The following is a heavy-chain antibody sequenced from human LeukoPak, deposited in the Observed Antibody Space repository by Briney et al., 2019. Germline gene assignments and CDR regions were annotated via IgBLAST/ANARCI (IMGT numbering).Heavy chain of an antibody. CDR1: GGSISSYY. J-gene: IGHJ4*02. CDR3: ARRFGGGGSDY. CDR2: IYYSGST. Sequence: SETLSLTCTVSGGSISSYYWSWIRQPPGKGLEWIGYIYYSGSTNYNPSLKSRVTISVDTSKNQLSLKLSSVTAADTAVYYCARRFGGGGSDYWGQGTLVTVSS. D-gene: IGHD3-3*01. V-gene: IGHV4-59*08.